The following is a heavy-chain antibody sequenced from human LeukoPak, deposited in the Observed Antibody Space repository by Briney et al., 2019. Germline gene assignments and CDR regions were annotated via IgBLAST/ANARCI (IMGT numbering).Heavy chain of an antibody. V-gene: IGHV4-4*07. J-gene: IGHJ3*02. Sequence: SETLSLTCTVSGGSISSYYWSWIRQPAGKGLEWIGRIYTSGSTNYNPSLKSRVTMSVDTSKNQFSLKLSSVTAADTAVYYCAREIGLNYDFWSGYYDGAFDIWGQGTMVTVSS. D-gene: IGHD3-3*01. CDR2: IYTSGST. CDR3: AREIGLNYDFWSGYYDGAFDI. CDR1: GGSISSYY.